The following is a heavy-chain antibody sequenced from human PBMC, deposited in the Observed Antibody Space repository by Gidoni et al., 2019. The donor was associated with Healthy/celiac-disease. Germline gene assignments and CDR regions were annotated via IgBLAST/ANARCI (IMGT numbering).Heavy chain of an antibody. CDR3: ARDAVMQQLEGTDAFDI. J-gene: IGHJ3*02. V-gene: IGHV4-59*01. CDR2: IPYSGST. D-gene: IGHD6-13*01. CDR1: GGSISSYY. Sequence: QVQLQESGPGLVKPSVTLSLTCTVSGGSISSYYWSWIRQPPGKGLEWIGYIPYSGSTNYNPSLKSRVTISVDTSKNQFSLKLSSVAAADTAVYYCARDAVMQQLEGTDAFDIWGQGTMVTVSS.